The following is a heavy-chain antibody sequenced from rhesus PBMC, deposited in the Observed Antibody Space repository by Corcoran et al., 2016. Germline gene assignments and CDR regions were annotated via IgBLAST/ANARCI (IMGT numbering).Heavy chain of an antibody. V-gene: IGHV4-165*02. D-gene: IGHD6-31*01. J-gene: IGHJ5-2*02. CDR1: GGSISGYY. Sequence: QVQLQESGPGLVKPSETLSLTCGVSGGSISGYYYNWIRQASGKGLEWIGYIGGGSGITNDNPSLKSRVTISTATSKHQFSLHLNSVTAADTAVCYCARFSGWYCALDVWGRGLLVTVSS. CDR3: ARFSGWYCALDV. CDR2: IGGGSGIT.